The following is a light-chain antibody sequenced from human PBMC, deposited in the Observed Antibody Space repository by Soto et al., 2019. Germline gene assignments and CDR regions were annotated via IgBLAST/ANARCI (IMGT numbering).Light chain of an antibody. CDR2: DAS. CDR3: QQYGDSYS. CDR1: HDIGKW. Sequence: DIQMTQSPSTLSASVGDRVTITCRASHDIGKWLAWYQQKPGKAPKLLVYDASNLHDAVPSRFSGSGSGTHFTLTISGLQPDYFGTYYCQQYGDSYSFGQGTAIEI. V-gene: IGKV1-5*01. J-gene: IGKJ2*01.